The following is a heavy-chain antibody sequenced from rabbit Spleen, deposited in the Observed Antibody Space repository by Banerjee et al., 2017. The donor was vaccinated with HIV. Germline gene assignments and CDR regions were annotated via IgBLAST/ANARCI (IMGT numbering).Heavy chain of an antibody. Sequence: QQQLEESGGGLVKPGASLTLTCKASGFTLSTNAMSWVRQAPGKGLEWIGCIYTGNGKTYYASWAKGRFTISKSSSTTVTLQMTSLTAADTATYFCARDNGSGDYIDVYFDLWGQGTLVTVS. CDR1: GFTLSTNA. V-gene: IGHV1S45*01. CDR3: ARDNGSGDYIDVYFDL. CDR2: IYTGNGKT. J-gene: IGHJ4*01. D-gene: IGHD1-1*01.